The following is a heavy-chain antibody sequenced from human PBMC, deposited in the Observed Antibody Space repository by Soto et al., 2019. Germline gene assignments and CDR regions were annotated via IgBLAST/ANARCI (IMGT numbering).Heavy chain of an antibody. CDR1: GYTFTSYG. J-gene: IGHJ4*02. CDR3: ARDKGAAAGMVFDY. Sequence: QVQLVQSGAEVKKPGASVKVSCKASGYTFTSYGISWVRQAPGQGLEWMGWISAYNGNTNYAQKLEGRVTMTTHTCTSTAHMEMRRLRADDTAVYDCARDKGAAAGMVFDYWGQGTLVTVSS. V-gene: IGHV1-18*01. D-gene: IGHD6-13*01. CDR2: ISAYNGNT.